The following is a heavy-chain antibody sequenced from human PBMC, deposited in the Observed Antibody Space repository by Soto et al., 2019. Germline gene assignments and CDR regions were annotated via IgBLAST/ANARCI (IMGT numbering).Heavy chain of an antibody. CDR1: GYTFTSYA. D-gene: IGHD2-2*01. CDR3: ARGGFIVVVPAATYNWFDP. CDR2: INAGNGNT. Sequence: QVQLVQSGAEVKKPGASVKVSCKASGYTFTSYAMHWVRQAPGQRLEWMGWINAGNGNTKYSQKFQGRVTITRDTTASTADMELSSLRSEDTAVYYCARGGFIVVVPAATYNWFDPWGQGTLVTVSS. J-gene: IGHJ5*02. V-gene: IGHV1-3*01.